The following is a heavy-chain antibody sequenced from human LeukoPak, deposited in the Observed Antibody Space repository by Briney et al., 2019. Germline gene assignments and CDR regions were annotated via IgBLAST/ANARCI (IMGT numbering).Heavy chain of an antibody. CDR2: IGSANSYI. Sequence: GGSLRLSCAASGFTFSSYSMNWVRQAPGKGLEWVSSIGSANSYIYYADSLEGRFTISRDNAKNSLYLQMNSLRAEDTAVYYCAGASGGNRPFDYWGQGTLVTVSS. D-gene: IGHD1-14*01. CDR1: GFTFSSYS. J-gene: IGHJ4*02. V-gene: IGHV3-21*01. CDR3: AGASGGNRPFDY.